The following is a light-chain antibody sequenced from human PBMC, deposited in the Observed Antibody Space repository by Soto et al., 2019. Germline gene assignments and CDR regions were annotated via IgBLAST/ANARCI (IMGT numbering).Light chain of an antibody. V-gene: IGKV1-39*01. Sequence: IQVTQSQSSLSAYVVDRVIITCRASQNIDRDLTGYQQKPWKAPKLLIFAASSLQRGVPARFSGSGSGTDFTLTIRRLQPHDCGTYYCQKCYSRVFTFCPGTKVHF. J-gene: IGKJ3*01. CDR3: QKCYSRVFT. CDR1: QNIDRD. CDR2: AAS.